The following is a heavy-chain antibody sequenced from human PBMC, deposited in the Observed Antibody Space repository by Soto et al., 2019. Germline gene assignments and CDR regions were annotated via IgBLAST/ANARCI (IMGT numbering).Heavy chain of an antibody. CDR3: ATEPIYCSGGSCYLDY. Sequence: SVKVSCKASGGTFSSYAISWVRQAPGQGLEWMGGIIPIFGTANYAQKFQGRVTITADESTSTAYMELSSLRSEDTAVYYCATEPIYCSGGSCYLDYWGQGTPVTVYS. V-gene: IGHV1-69*13. D-gene: IGHD2-15*01. J-gene: IGHJ4*02. CDR2: IIPIFGTA. CDR1: GGTFSSYA.